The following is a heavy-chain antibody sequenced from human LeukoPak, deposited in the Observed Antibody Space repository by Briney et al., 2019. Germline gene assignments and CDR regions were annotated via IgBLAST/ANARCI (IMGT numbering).Heavy chain of an antibody. CDR2: ISGSGGST. CDR3: AKRLGGSGGHYYAMDV. Sequence: HGGSLRLSCAASGFTFSSYAMSWVRQAPGKGLEWVSAISGSGGSTYYADSVKGRFTISRDNSKNTLYLQMNSLRAEDTAVYYCAKRLGGSGGHYYAMDVWGQGTTVTVS. J-gene: IGHJ6*02. CDR1: GFTFSSYA. V-gene: IGHV3-23*01. D-gene: IGHD2-8*02.